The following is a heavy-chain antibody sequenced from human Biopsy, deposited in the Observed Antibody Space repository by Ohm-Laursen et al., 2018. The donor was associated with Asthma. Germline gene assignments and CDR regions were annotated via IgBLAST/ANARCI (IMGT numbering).Heavy chain of an antibody. J-gene: IGHJ4*02. V-gene: IGHV1-8*02. CDR2: MNPNSGNT. Sequence: SVKVSCRASGDSFSNYAISWVRQATGQGLEWMGWMNPNSGNTGYAQKFQGRVTMTRNTSISTAYMELSSLRSEDTAVYYCARGHGSGSYSGGFDYWGQGTLVTVSS. CDR3: ARGHGSGSYSGGFDY. D-gene: IGHD3-10*01. CDR1: GDSFSNYA.